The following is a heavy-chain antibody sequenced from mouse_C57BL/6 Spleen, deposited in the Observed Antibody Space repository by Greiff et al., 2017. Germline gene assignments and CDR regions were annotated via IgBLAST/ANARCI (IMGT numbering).Heavy chain of an antibody. V-gene: IGHV1-76*01. Sequence: QVQLKQSGAELVRPGASVKLSCKASGYTFTDYYINWVKQRPGQGLEWIARIYPGSGNTYYNEKFKGKATLTAEKSSSTAYMQLSSLTSEGSAVYFCAINRGWAWFAYWGQGTLVTVSA. J-gene: IGHJ3*01. CDR2: IYPGSGNT. D-gene: IGHD2-14*01. CDR3: AINRGWAWFAY. CDR1: GYTFTDYY.